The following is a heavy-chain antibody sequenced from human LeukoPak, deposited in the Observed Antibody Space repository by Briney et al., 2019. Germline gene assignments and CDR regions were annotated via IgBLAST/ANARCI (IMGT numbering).Heavy chain of an antibody. Sequence: PGGSLRLSRAASGFTVSSNYMSWVRQAPGKGLEWVANIRKDGSDIHYVDSVKGRFTISRDNAKNSLYLEMSSLRGEDTALYYCARADDITMIVVVIPGAFDIWGQGTMVTVSS. CDR2: IRKDGSDI. D-gene: IGHD3-22*01. V-gene: IGHV3-7*01. J-gene: IGHJ3*02. CDR1: GFTVSSNY. CDR3: ARADDITMIVVVIPGAFDI.